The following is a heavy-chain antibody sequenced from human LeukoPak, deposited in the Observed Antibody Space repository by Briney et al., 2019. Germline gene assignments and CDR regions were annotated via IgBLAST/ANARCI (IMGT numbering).Heavy chain of an antibody. D-gene: IGHD6-6*01. CDR2: INHSGGT. Sequence: SETLSLTCAVYGGSFIGYGWTWIRQPPGKGLEWIGEINHSGGTNYNPSLKSRVTISVDTSKNQFSLKLSSVTAADTAVYYCASLARGGNWFDPWGQGTLVTVSS. CDR3: ASLARGGNWFDP. V-gene: IGHV4-34*01. CDR1: GGSFIGYG. J-gene: IGHJ5*02.